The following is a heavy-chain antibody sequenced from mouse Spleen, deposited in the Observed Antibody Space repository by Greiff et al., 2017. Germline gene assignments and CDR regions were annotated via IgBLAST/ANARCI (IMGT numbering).Heavy chain of an antibody. CDR2: ISSGSSTI. J-gene: IGHJ4*01. CDR1: GFTFSSFG. V-gene: IGHV5-17*02. Sequence: VQLQQSGGGLVQPGGSRKLSCAASGFTFSSFGMHWVRQAPEKGLEWVAYISSGSSTIYYADTVKGRFTISRDNPKNTLFLQMTSLRSEDTAMYYCARGYDGYLYYAMDYWGQGTSVTVSS. D-gene: IGHD2-3*01. CDR3: ARGYDGYLYYAMDY.